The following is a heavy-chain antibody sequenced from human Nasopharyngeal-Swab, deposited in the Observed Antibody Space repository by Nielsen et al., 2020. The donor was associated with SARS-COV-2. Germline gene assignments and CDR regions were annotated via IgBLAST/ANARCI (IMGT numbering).Heavy chain of an antibody. V-gene: IGHV3-21*06. J-gene: IGHJ5*01. D-gene: IGHD4-17*01. CDR1: GFTFSSYT. CDR3: VRGSYGHYDS. CDR2: ISPTSDYI. Sequence: GGSLRLSCAASGFTFSSYTMNWVRQAPGKGLEWVSSISPTSDYIYYAESVKGRFTISRENAKNSLFLQMNSLRAEETAIYYCVRGSYGHYDSWGQGALITVSS.